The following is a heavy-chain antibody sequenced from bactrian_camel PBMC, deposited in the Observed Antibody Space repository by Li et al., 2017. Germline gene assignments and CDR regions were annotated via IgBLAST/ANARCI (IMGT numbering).Heavy chain of an antibody. Sequence: HVQLVESGGGSVQSGGSRRLSCTASTDTISPYYMAWFRQAPGKEREGAAAIDRAGRTSYAGSVKGRFTISQDIAKNKLYLEMNSLKPEDMTMYYCARVLIGRAGPDFRYWGQGTQVTVS. CDR3: ARVLIGRAGPDFRY. CDR2: IDRAGRT. D-gene: IGHD1*01. J-gene: IGHJ6*01. CDR1: TDTISPYY. V-gene: IGHV3S53*01.